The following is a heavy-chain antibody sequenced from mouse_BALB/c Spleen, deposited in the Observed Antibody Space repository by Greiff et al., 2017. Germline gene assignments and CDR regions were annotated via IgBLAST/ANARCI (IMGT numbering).Heavy chain of an antibody. D-gene: IGHD2-1*01. J-gene: IGHJ2*01. V-gene: IGHV14-3*02. CDR1: GFNIKDTY. CDR3: ARRGNGYFAY. CDR2: IDPANGNT. Sequence: VQLQQSGAELVKPGASVQLSCTASGFNIKDTYMHWVKQRPEQGLEWIGRIDPANGNTNYDPKFQGKATITADTSSNTAYMQLSSLTSEDTAVYSCARRGNGYFAYWGQGTTVTGSS.